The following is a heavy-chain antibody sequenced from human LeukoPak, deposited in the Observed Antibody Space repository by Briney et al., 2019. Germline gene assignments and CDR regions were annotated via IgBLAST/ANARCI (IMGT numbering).Heavy chain of an antibody. V-gene: IGHV4-59*01. CDR2: IYYSGST. CDR3: ARGETVVYYFDY. CDR1: GGSISSYY. D-gene: IGHD2-8*02. J-gene: IGHJ4*02. Sequence: SETLSLTCTVSGGSISSYYWSWIRQPPGKGLGWIGYIYYSGSTNYNPSLKSRVTISVDTSKNQFSLKLSSVTAADTAVYYCARGETVVYYFDYWGQGTLVTVSS.